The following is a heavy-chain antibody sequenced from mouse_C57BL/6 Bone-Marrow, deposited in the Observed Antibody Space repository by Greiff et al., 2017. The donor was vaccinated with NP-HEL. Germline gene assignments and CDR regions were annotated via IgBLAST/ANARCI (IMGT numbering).Heavy chain of an antibody. CDR1: GYTFTSYW. CDR2: IDPSDSYT. Sequence: QVQLQQPGAELVRPGTSVKLSCKASGYTFTSYWMHWVKQRPGQGLEWIGVIDPSDSYTNYNQKFKGKATLTVDTSSSTAYMQLSSLTSEDSAVYYCARELLFYAMDYWGQVTSVTVSS. CDR3: ARELLFYAMDY. J-gene: IGHJ4*01. V-gene: IGHV1-59*01. D-gene: IGHD6-2*01.